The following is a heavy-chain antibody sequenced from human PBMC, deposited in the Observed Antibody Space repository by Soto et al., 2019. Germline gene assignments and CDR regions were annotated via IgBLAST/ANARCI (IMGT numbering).Heavy chain of an antibody. CDR3: ARAGGLGAVAVDY. V-gene: IGHV4-30-2*01. Sequence: QLQLQESGSGRVKPSQTLSLTCAVSVGSISSGGYSWSWIRQPPGKGLEWIGYIYHSGSTYYNPSLKSRVTISVDRSKNQFSLKLSSVTAADTAVYYCARAGGLGAVAVDYWGQGTLVTVSS. J-gene: IGHJ4*02. CDR2: IYHSGST. CDR1: VGSISSGGYS. D-gene: IGHD6-19*01.